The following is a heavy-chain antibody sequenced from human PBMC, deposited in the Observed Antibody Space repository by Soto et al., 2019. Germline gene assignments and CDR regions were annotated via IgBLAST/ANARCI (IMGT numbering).Heavy chain of an antibody. CDR2: IIPIFGTA. CDR1: VGTFSSYA. Sequence: SVKVSCKSSVGTFSSYAISCVRPATGQGLEWMGGIIPIFGTANYAQKFQGRVTITADESTSTAYMELSSLRSEDTAVYYCASQWLDPLDSGMDVWGQGTTVTVSS. D-gene: IGHD6-19*01. J-gene: IGHJ6*02. V-gene: IGHV1-69*13. CDR3: ASQWLDPLDSGMDV.